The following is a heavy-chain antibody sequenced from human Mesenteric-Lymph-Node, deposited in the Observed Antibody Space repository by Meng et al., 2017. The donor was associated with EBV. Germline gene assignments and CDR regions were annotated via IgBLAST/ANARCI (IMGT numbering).Heavy chain of an antibody. CDR1: GYTFTSYD. D-gene: IGHD3-16*01. CDR3: SRDSIYDGLDY. CDR2: MKHNSGNT. J-gene: IGHJ4*02. V-gene: IGHV1-8*01. Sequence: QVRLVQFGDEVTKPGASVKVACTASGYTFTSYDINWVRQATGQGLEWMGWMKHNSGNTGSAQKFQGRVTMTRNTAISTAYMELNSLTSEDTAIYYCSRDSIYDGLDYWGQGTLVTVSS.